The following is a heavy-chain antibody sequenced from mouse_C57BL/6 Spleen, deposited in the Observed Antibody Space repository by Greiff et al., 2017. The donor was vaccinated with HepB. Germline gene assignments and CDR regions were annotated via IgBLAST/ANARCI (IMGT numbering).Heavy chain of an antibody. CDR3: ARDRGLHFDY. Sequence: EVMLVESEGGLVQPGSSMKLSCTASGFTFSDYYMAWVRQVPEKGLEWVANINYDGSSTYYLDSLKSRFIISRDNAKNILYLQMSSLKSEDTATYYCARDRGLHFDYWGQGTTLTVSS. J-gene: IGHJ2*01. CDR2: INYDGSST. CDR1: GFTFSDYY. V-gene: IGHV5-16*01.